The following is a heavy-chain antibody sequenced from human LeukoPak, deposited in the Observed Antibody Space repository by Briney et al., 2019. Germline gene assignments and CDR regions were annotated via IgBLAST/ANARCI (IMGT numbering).Heavy chain of an antibody. J-gene: IGHJ4*02. Sequence: GSLRLSCAASGFTFSSHGMHWVRQAPGKGLEWVAVISYDGSNKYYADSVKGRFTISRDSSKNTLSLQMNSLRTEDTAVYYCARGGGQNGIYHFDYWGQGTLLTVSS. D-gene: IGHD2-15*01. CDR1: GFTFSSHG. CDR2: ISYDGSNK. CDR3: ARGGGQNGIYHFDY. V-gene: IGHV3-30*03.